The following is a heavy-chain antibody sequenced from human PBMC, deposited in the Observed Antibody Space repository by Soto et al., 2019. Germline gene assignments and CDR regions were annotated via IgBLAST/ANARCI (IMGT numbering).Heavy chain of an antibody. CDR2: ISWNSGSI. D-gene: IGHD5-12*01. CDR1: GFTFDDYA. Sequence: GGSLRLSCAASGFTFDDYAMHWVRQAPGKGLEWVSGISWNSGSIGYADSVKGRFTISRDNAKNSLYLQMNSLRAEDTAFYYCAKDAQEGLRSYMDVWGKGTTVTVPS. CDR3: AKDAQEGLRSYMDV. V-gene: IGHV3-9*01. J-gene: IGHJ6*03.